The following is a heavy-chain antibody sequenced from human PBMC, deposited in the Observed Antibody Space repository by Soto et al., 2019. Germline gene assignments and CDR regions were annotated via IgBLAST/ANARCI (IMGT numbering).Heavy chain of an antibody. J-gene: IGHJ6*02. CDR2: IWYDGSNK. CDR1: GFTFSSYG. CDR3: ARDSDYDSSGYYPYYYGMDV. Sequence: QVQLVESGGGVVQPGRSLRLSCAASGFTFSSYGMHWVRQAPGKGLEWVAVIWYDGSNKYYADSVKGRFTISRDNSKKTLYLHMNSLRAEDTAVYYCARDSDYDSSGYYPYYYGMDVWGQGTTVTVSS. V-gene: IGHV3-33*01. D-gene: IGHD3-22*01.